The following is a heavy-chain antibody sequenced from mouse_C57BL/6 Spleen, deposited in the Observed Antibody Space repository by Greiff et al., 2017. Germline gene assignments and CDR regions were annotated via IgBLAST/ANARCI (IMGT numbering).Heavy chain of an antibody. Sequence: QVQLQQSDAELVKPGASVKISCKVSGYTFTDHTIHWMKQRPEQGLEWIGYIYPRDGSTTYNEKLKGKATLTADKSSSTAYMQLNSLTSEDSAVYFCARFGPGLYGNDYAMDYWGQGTSVTVSS. CDR1: GYTFTDHT. D-gene: IGHD2-1*01. J-gene: IGHJ4*01. CDR3: ARFGPGLYGNDYAMDY. CDR2: IYPRDGST. V-gene: IGHV1-78*01.